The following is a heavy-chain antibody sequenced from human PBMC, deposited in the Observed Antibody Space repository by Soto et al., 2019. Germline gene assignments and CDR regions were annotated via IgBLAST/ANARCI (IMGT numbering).Heavy chain of an antibody. D-gene: IGHD4-4*01. CDR1: GFTFSSYA. CDR2: ISGSGDST. J-gene: IGHJ5*02. CDR3: AKEALTTVTNGWFDP. Sequence: EVQLLESGGGLAQPGGSLRLSCAASGFTFSSYAMNWVRQAPGKGLEWVSVISGSGDSTYYADSVKGRFNISRDNYKNTLYLQMNSMRAEDTAVYYCAKEALTTVTNGWFDPWGQGTRVTVSS. V-gene: IGHV3-23*01.